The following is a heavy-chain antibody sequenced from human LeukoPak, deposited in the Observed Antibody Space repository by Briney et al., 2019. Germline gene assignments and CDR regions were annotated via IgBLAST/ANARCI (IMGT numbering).Heavy chain of an antibody. CDR1: GGSISGYY. CDR2: IYSSGST. CDR3: ARDTKFSP. Sequence: SETLSLTCTVSGGSISGYYWSWIRQPAGKGLEWIGRIYSSGSTNYNPSLKSRVTMSIDTSKNQFSLKLSSVTAADTAFYYCARDTKFSPRGQGTLVAVSS. V-gene: IGHV4-4*07. D-gene: IGHD3-3*01. J-gene: IGHJ4*02.